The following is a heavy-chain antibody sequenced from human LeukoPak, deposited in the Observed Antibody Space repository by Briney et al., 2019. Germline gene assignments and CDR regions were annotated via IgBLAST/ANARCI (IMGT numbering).Heavy chain of an antibody. Sequence: GGSLRLSCAASGFTFSDYGMHWVRQAPGKGLEWVASIGYDGANKYCADSVKGRFTISRDNSKNTLFLQMNSLRAEDTAVYYCAKYYDFWSGYQQYYFDYWGQGTLVTVSS. V-gene: IGHV3-30*02. D-gene: IGHD3-3*01. CDR3: AKYYDFWSGYQQYYFDY. J-gene: IGHJ4*02. CDR1: GFTFSDYG. CDR2: IGYDGANK.